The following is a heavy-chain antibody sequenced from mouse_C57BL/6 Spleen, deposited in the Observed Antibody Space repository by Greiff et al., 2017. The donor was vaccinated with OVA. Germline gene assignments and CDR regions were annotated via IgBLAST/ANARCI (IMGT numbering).Heavy chain of an antibody. Sequence: QVQLKESGAELVRPGASVTLSCKASGYTFTDYEMHWVKQTPVHGLEWIGAIDPETGGTAYNQKFKGKAILTADKSSSTAYMERRSLTSEDSAVEYCTRSYSNHAMDYWGQGTSVTVSS. CDR3: TRSYSNHAMDY. CDR1: GYTFTDYE. J-gene: IGHJ4*01. V-gene: IGHV1-15*01. CDR2: IDPETGGT. D-gene: IGHD2-5*01.